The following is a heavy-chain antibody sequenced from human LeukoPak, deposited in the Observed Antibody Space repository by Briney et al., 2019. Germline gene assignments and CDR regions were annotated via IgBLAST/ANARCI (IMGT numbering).Heavy chain of an antibody. CDR2: IHYSGST. CDR3: ARVVYYFDY. Sequence: NTSETLSLTGTGSGVSISSSSCEWDWIRQPPGKGLEWIESIHYSGSTYYNPSLKSRVTISVDTSKNQFSLKLSSVTAADTAVYYCARVVYYFDYWGQGTLVTVSS. CDR1: GVSISSSSCE. J-gene: IGHJ4*02. V-gene: IGHV4-39*01.